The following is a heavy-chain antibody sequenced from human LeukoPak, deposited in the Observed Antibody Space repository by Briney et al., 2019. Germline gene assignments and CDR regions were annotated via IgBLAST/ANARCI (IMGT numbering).Heavy chain of an antibody. CDR2: ISSSSSYI. Sequence: GGSLRLSCAASGFTFSSYSMNWVRQAPGKGLEWVSSISSSSSYIYYADSVKGRFTISRDNAKNSLYLQMNSLRAEDTAVYNCARGRPGIAAAVNYWGQGTLVTVSS. J-gene: IGHJ4*02. CDR1: GFTFSSYS. CDR3: ARGRPGIAAAVNY. V-gene: IGHV3-21*01. D-gene: IGHD6-13*01.